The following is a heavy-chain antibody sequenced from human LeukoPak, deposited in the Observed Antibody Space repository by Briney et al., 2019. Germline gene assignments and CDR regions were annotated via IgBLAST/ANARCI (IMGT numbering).Heavy chain of an antibody. CDR2: IYHSGST. V-gene: IGHV4-38-2*02. CDR3: ARYREQHH. CDR1: GYSISSGYY. D-gene: IGHD6-13*01. Sequence: SETLSLTCTVSGYSISSGYYWGWIRQPPGKGLEWIGSIYHSGSTYYNPSLKSRVTISVDTSKNQFSLKLSSVTAADTAVYYCARYREQHHWGQGTLVTVSS. J-gene: IGHJ1*01.